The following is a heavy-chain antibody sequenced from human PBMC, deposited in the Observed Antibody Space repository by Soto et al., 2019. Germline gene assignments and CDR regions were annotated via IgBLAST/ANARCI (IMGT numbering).Heavy chain of an antibody. CDR2: IYYSGST. J-gene: IGHJ4*02. D-gene: IGHD6-13*01. CDR3: ARSSSSWYAHALILDY. CDR1: GGSISSYY. Sequence: DTLSLTCTVSGGSISSYYWSWIRQPPGKGLEGIGYIYYSGSTNYNPSLKSRVTISVDTSKNQFCLKLSSVTAADTAVYYCARSSSSWYAHALILDYWGQGTLVTVSS. V-gene: IGHV4-59*01.